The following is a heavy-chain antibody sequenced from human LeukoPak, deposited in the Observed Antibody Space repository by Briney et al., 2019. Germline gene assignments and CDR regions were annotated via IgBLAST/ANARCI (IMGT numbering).Heavy chain of an antibody. D-gene: IGHD2-15*01. CDR2: ISYDGSNK. V-gene: IGHV3-30*18. Sequence: GGSPRLSCAASGFTFSSYGMHWVRQAPGKGLEWVAVISYDGSNKYYADSVKGRFTISRDNSKNTLYLQMNSLRAEDTAVYYCAKDLSSGGSGQKQYNWFDPWGQGTLVTVSS. J-gene: IGHJ5*02. CDR1: GFTFSSYG. CDR3: AKDLSSGGSGQKQYNWFDP.